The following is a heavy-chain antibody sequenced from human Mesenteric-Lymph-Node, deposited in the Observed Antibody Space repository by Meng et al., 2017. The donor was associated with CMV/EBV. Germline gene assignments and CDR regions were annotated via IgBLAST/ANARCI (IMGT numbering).Heavy chain of an antibody. CDR1: GGSVSTSNCH. D-gene: IGHD5-12*01. J-gene: IGHJ4*02. V-gene: IGHV4-39*01. Sequence: VAGGSVSTSNCHWGWIRQPPGKGLEWVGSIFYSGSTYYNPSLKSRVTISVDTSKNQFSLRLSSVTAADTAVYHCSSRYSGFPEFVYWGQGALVTVSS. CDR2: IFYSGST. CDR3: SSRYSGFPEFVY.